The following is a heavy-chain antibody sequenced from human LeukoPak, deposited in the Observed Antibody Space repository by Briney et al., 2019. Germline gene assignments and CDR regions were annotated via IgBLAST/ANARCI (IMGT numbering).Heavy chain of an antibody. CDR1: GFTFSGFA. CDR2: ISGSGGNT. Sequence: GGSLRLSCAASGFTFSGFAMTWVRQAPEKGLEWVSAISGSGGNTYYADSVKGRFTISRDNSRNTLYLQMNSLRAEDTAVYYCARDRDYYFDYWGQGTLVTVSS. V-gene: IGHV3-23*01. J-gene: IGHJ4*02. CDR3: ARDRDYYFDY.